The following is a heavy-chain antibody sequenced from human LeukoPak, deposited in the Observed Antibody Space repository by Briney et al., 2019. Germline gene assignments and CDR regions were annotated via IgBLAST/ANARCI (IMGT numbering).Heavy chain of an antibody. D-gene: IGHD3-3*01. V-gene: IGHV4-59*01. CDR3: ARDLVSDYDFWSGYYTGGFDP. Sequence: SETLSLTCTVSGGSISSDYWSWIRQPPRKGLEWIGYIYYSGSTNYNPSLKSRVTISVDTSKYQFSLKLSSVTAADTAVYYCARDLVSDYDFWSGYYTGGFDPWGQGSLVTVSS. CDR1: GGSISSDY. CDR2: IYYSGST. J-gene: IGHJ5*02.